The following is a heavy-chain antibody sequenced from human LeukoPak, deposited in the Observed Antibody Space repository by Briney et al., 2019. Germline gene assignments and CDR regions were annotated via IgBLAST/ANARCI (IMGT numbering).Heavy chain of an antibody. Sequence: SETLSLTCTVSDYSISSGYYWGWIRQPPGEGLEWIGSIYHSGSTYYNPSLKSRVSISVDTSKNQFSLKLSSVTAADTAVYYCARQVWSGSDYFDYWGQGTLATVSS. V-gene: IGHV4-38-2*02. CDR2: IYHSGST. CDR1: DYSISSGYY. CDR3: ARQVWSGSDYFDY. D-gene: IGHD2-21*01. J-gene: IGHJ4*02.